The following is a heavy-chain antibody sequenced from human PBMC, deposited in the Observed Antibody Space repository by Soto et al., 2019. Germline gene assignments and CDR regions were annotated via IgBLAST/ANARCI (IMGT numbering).Heavy chain of an antibody. CDR2: IYYSGST. D-gene: IGHD2-21*02. CDR1: GGSISSSSYY. J-gene: IGHJ4*02. V-gene: IGHV4-39*01. CDR3: ARLHIVVVTALPDY. Sequence: SETLSLTCTVSGGSISSSSYYWGWIRQPPGKGLEWIGSIYYSGSTYYIPSLKSRVTISVDTSKNQFSLKLSSVTAADTAVYYCARLHIVVVTALPDYWGQGTLVTVSS.